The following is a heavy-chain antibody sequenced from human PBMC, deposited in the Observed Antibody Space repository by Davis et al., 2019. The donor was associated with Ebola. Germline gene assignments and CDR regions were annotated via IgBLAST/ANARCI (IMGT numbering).Heavy chain of an antibody. J-gene: IGHJ4*02. V-gene: IGHV1-69*06. CDR1: GYTFTSYA. CDR2: IIPIFGTA. D-gene: IGHD6-19*01. CDR3: ARDLGIAVAGTGDY. Sequence: SVKVSCKASGYTFTSYAMHWVRQAPGQRLEWMGGIIPIFGTANYAQKFQGRVTITADKSTSTAYMELSSLRSEDTAVYYCARDLGIAVAGTGDYWGQGTLVTVSS.